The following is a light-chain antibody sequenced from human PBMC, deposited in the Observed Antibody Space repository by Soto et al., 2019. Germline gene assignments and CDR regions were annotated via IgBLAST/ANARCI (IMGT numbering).Light chain of an antibody. V-gene: IGLV2-23*02. CDR3: CSYAVSYV. CDR2: EVS. J-gene: IGLJ1*01. Sequence: QSVLTQPASVSGSPGQSITISCTGTSSDVGSYNLVSWYQQHPGKAPKLMIYEVSKRPSGVSNRFSGSKSGNTASLTISGLQAEDEADYYCCSYAVSYVFGTGTKVTVL. CDR1: SSDVGSYNL.